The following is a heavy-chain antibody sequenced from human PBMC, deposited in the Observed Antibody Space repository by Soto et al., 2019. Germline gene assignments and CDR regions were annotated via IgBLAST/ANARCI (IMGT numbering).Heavy chain of an antibody. D-gene: IGHD2-2*01. CDR2: ISYDGSNK. J-gene: IGHJ6*02. V-gene: IGHV3-30*03. Sequence: QVQLVESGGGVVQPGRSLRLSCAASGFTFSSYGMHWVRQAPGKGLEWVAVISYDGSNKYYADSVKGRFTISRDNSKNTLYLQMNSLRAEDTAVYYCVVGYCSITSCYAPRLYYYGMDVWGQGTTLTVSS. CDR1: GFTFSSYG. CDR3: VVGYCSITSCYAPRLYYYGMDV.